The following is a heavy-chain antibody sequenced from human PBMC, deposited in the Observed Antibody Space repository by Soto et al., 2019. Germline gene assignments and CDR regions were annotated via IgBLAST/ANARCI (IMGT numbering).Heavy chain of an antibody. CDR1: GFSLSNAGLG. D-gene: IGHD6-13*01. Sequence: QVTVKESGPVLVKPTETLTLTCTVSGFSLSNAGLGVSWIRQPPGKALEWLAHIFSNDEKSYSTSLKSRLTISNDTSKSQVVLIMTNMDPVDTATYYCASTYSSSWYWFDPGGQGTLVTVSS. CDR2: IFSNDEK. J-gene: IGHJ5*02. CDR3: ASTYSSSWYWFDP. V-gene: IGHV2-26*04.